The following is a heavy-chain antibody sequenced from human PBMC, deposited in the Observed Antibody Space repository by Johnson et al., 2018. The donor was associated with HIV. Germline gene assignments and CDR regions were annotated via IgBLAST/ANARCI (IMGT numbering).Heavy chain of an antibody. CDR1: GFTFNDYD. CDR3: ATVWRNEGRHAFDV. Sequence: EVQLVESGGGVARPGGSLRLSCAASGFTFNDYDMSWVRQVPGKGLEWVSGINWNGGGTGYADSVKGRFTIASDNAKKSLYLQMNSLRAEDTAVYFCATVWRNEGRHAFDVWGQGTMVTVSS. D-gene: IGHD1-1*01. J-gene: IGHJ3*01. CDR2: INWNGGGT. V-gene: IGHV3-20*04.